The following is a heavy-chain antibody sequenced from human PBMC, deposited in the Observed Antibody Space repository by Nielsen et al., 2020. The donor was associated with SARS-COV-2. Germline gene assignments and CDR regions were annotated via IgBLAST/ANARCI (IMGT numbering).Heavy chain of an antibody. V-gene: IGHV3-33*01. D-gene: IGHD3-3*01. J-gene: IGHJ4*02. CDR2: IWYDGSNE. CDR1: GLIFGTYD. Sequence: GESLKISCRASGLIFGTYDMHWVRQAPGKGLEWVAGIWYDGSNENYAESVKGRFTISRDNSNNTLFLQMDSLTADDTAVYFCARLSNFWSGYNDYWGQGTLVIVSS. CDR3: ARLSNFWSGYNDY.